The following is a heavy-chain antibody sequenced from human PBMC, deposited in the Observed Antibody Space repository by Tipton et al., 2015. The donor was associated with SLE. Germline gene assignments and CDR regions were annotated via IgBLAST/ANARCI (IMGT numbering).Heavy chain of an antibody. D-gene: IGHD2-2*01. CDR2: INPNGGST. J-gene: IGHJ3*02. CDR1: GYILTSHF. CDR3: ARVPTSPNAFDI. Sequence: QLVQSGADVKKPGASVKVSCKTSGYILTSHFIHWVRQAPGQGLEWMGVINPNGGSTDYAQQFQGRVSVTWDTSTSTAYMELSSLRSDDTAIYYCARVPTSPNAFDIWGQGTLVTVSS. V-gene: IGHV1-46*01.